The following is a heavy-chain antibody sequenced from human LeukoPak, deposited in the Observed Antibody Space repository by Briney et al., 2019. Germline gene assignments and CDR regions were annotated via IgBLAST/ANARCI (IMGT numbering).Heavy chain of an antibody. CDR2: ISYDGSNK. J-gene: IGHJ4*02. CDR3: ARDLGYGDYVGYFDY. V-gene: IGHV3-30-3*01. D-gene: IGHD4-17*01. CDR1: GFTFSSYA. Sequence: PGGSLRLSCAASGFTFSSYAMHWVRQAPGKGLEWVAVISYDGSNKYYADSVKDRFTISRDNSKNTLYLQMNSLRAEDTAVYYCARDLGYGDYVGYFDYWGQGTLVTVSS.